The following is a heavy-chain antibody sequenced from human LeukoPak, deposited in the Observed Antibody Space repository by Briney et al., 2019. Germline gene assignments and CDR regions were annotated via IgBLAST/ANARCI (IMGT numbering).Heavy chain of an antibody. CDR3: ARDRYYYDSSARYFDY. CDR2: IHTSGST. D-gene: IGHD3-22*01. CDR1: GGSISSYY. V-gene: IGHV4-4*07. J-gene: IGHJ4*02. Sequence: PSETLSLTCTVSGGSISSYYWSWIRQPAGKGLEWIGRIHTSGSTNYSPSLKSRVTMSVDTSKNQFSLKLSSVTAADMAVYYCARDRYYYDSSARYFDYWGQGTLVTVSS.